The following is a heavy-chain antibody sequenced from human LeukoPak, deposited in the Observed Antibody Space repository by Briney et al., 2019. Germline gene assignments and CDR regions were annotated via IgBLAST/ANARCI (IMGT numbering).Heavy chain of an antibody. D-gene: IGHD6-13*01. CDR1: GGSFSGYY. CDR2: IYYGGST. J-gene: IGHJ5*02. Sequence: SETLSLTCTVSGGSFSGYYWSWIRQPPGKGLEWIGYIYYGGSTNYNPSLKSRVTISVDTSKNQFSLKLSSVTAADTAVYYCARKAGTFSWFDPWGQGTLVTVSS. V-gene: IGHV4-59*01. CDR3: ARKAGTFSWFDP.